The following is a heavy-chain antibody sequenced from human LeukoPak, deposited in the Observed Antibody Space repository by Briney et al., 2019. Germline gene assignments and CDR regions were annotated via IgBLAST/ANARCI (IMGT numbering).Heavy chain of an antibody. Sequence: SETLSLTCTVSGGSISSYYWSWIRQPPGKGLEWIGYIYYSGSTNYNPSLKSRVTISVDTSKNQFSLKLSSVTAADTAVYYCARVRVVVPAAMWLDYYYYYMDVWGKGTTVTVSS. CDR1: GGSISSYY. CDR3: ARVRVVVPAAMWLDYYYYYMDV. V-gene: IGHV4-59*01. D-gene: IGHD2-2*01. J-gene: IGHJ6*03. CDR2: IYYSGST.